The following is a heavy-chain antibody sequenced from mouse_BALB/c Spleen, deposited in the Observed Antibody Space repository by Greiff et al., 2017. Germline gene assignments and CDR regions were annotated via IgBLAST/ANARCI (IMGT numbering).Heavy chain of an antibody. J-gene: IGHJ4*01. D-gene: IGHD1-2*01. CDR2: ISYDGSN. Sequence: EVQVVESGPGLVKPSQSLSLTCSVTGYSITSGYYWNWIRQFPGNKLEWMGYISYDGSNNYNPSLKNRISITRDTSKNQFFLKLNSVTTEDTATYYCAREGDYYGLMDYWGQGTSVTVSS. CDR1: GYSITSGYY. V-gene: IGHV3-6*02. CDR3: AREGDYYGLMDY.